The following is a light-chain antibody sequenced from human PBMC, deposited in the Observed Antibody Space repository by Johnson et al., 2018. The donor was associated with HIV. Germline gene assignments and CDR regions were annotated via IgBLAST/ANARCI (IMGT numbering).Light chain of an antibody. Sequence: QSALTQPPSVSAAPGQKVTISCSGSSSNIGNNYVSWYQQLPGTAPKLLIYENNKRPSGIPDRFSGSKSGTSATLDIAGLQTGDEADYYCGTWDSSLSAGGVFGTGTKVTVL. J-gene: IGLJ1*01. CDR2: ENN. CDR1: SSNIGNNY. V-gene: IGLV1-51*01. CDR3: GTWDSSLSAGGV.